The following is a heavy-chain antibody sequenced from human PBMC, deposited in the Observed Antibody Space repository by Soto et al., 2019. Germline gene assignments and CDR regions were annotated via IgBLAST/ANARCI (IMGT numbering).Heavy chain of an antibody. CDR1: GFSFSSYW. Sequence: EVQLVESGGGLVQPGGSLRLSCAASGFSFSSYWMSWARQAPGKGLEWVASTKHDGSDKYYVDSVKGRFTISRDNAEKSVYLQMNSLRAEDTAVYYCVRGGVALDMWGQGTMVTVSS. J-gene: IGHJ3*02. CDR2: TKHDGSDK. V-gene: IGHV3-7*01. CDR3: VRGGVALDM. D-gene: IGHD2-8*01.